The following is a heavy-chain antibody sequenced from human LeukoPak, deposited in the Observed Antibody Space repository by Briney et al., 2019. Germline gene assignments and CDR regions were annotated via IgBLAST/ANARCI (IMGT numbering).Heavy chain of an antibody. CDR1: GYTFTSYG. CDR2: ISAYNGNT. D-gene: IGHD3-9*01. J-gene: IGHJ4*02. CDR3: ARDPTYYDILTGYRSLDY. Sequence: VASVKVSCKASGYTFTSYGISWVRQAPGQGLEWMGWISAYNGNTNYAQKLQGRVTMTTDTSTSTAYMELRSLRSDDTAVYYCARDPTYYDILTGYRSLDYWGQGTLVTVSS. V-gene: IGHV1-18*01.